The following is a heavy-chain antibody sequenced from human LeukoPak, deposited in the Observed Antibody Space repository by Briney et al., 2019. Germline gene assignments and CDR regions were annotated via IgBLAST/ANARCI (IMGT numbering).Heavy chain of an antibody. D-gene: IGHD5-24*01. CDR2: IDTDGKTT. V-gene: IGHV3-74*01. Sequence: GGSLRLSCAASGFTFNTYVMHWVRQAPGKGLVWVARIDTDGKTTTYADSVKGRFTISRDNAKNMLYVQMNSLRADDTAVYYCVRDKDGYNFWGQGTLVSVSS. J-gene: IGHJ4*02. CDR1: GFTFNTYV. CDR3: VRDKDGYNF.